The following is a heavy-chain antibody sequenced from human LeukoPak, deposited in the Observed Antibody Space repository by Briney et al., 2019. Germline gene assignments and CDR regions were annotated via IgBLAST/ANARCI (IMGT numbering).Heavy chain of an antibody. J-gene: IGHJ3*02. D-gene: IGHD2-2*02. V-gene: IGHV3-23*01. Sequence: GGSLRLSCAASGFTFSSYAMSWVRQAPGKGLEWVSAISHSGDSTYYADSVKGRFTISRDNSKNTLFLQMNSLRAEDTAVYFCAKHIVVIPATIRDDAFDIWGQGTMVTVSS. CDR3: AKHIVVIPATIRDDAFDI. CDR1: GFTFSSYA. CDR2: ISHSGDST.